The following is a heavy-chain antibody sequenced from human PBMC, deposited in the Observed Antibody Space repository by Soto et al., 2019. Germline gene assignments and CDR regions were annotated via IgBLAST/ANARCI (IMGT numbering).Heavy chain of an antibody. V-gene: IGHV1-69*01. CDR3: AGTIAVAATRYTWFDP. J-gene: IGHJ5*02. D-gene: IGHD6-19*01. CDR1: GDTFSTYG. CDR2: IIPIFGTS. Sequence: QVQLVQSGAEVKKPGSSVKVSCKASGDTFSTYGVSWVRQAPGQGLEWMGGIIPIFGTSNYAQKFQGRVTINADESTSTAFMELSGLRSEDTAVYYWAGTIAVAATRYTWFDPWGQGTLVTVSS.